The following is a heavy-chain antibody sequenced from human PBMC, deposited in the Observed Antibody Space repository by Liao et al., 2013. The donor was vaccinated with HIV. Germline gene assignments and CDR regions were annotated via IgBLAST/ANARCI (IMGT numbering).Heavy chain of an antibody. J-gene: IGHJ4*02. CDR2: IYTSGST. Sequence: QVQLQESGPGLVKPSQTLSLTCTVSGGSISSGSYYWSWIRQPAGKGLEWIGRIYTSGSTNYNPSLKSRVTISVDTSKNQFSLKLSSVTAADTAVYYCARDLLGYGDYLVYWGQGTLVTVSS. CDR3: ARDLLGYGDYLVY. V-gene: IGHV4-61*02. CDR1: GGSISSGSYY. D-gene: IGHD3-16*01.